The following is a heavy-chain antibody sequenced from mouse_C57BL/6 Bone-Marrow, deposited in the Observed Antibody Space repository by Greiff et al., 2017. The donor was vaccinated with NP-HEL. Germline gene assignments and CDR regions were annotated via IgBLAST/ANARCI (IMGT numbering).Heavy chain of an antibody. V-gene: IGHV7-1*01. J-gene: IGHJ4*01. CDR3: ARDYDYDGYYAMDY. Sequence: EVKLVESGGGLVQSGRSLRLSCATSGFTFSDFYMEWVRQAPGKGLEWIAASRNKANDYTTEYSASVKGRFIVSRDTSQSILYLQMNALRDEDTAIYYCARDYDYDGYYAMDYWGQGTSVTVSS. CDR2: SRNKANDYTT. D-gene: IGHD2-4*01. CDR1: GFTFSDFY.